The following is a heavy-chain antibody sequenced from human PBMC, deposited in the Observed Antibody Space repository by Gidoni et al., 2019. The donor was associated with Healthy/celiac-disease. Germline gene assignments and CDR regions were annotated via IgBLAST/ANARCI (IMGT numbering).Heavy chain of an antibody. Sequence: VQLVESGGGLGQAGGFLRLSFAASGFTFSSYWMSWVRQAPGKGLEWVANIKQDGSEKYYLDSEKGRFTISRDKAKNSLYLQMNSLRAEDTAVYYCARDSSTLDNWFDPWGQGTLVTVSS. CDR1: GFTFSSYW. CDR2: IKQDGSEK. CDR3: ARDSSTLDNWFDP. D-gene: IGHD2-15*01. V-gene: IGHV3-7*01. J-gene: IGHJ5*02.